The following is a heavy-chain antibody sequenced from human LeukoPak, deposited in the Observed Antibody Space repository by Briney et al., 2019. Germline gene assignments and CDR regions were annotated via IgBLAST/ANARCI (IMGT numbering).Heavy chain of an antibody. CDR2: IYHSGST. CDR3: ARQANLFWSGYYLFDY. J-gene: IGHJ4*02. Sequence: SETLSLTCTLSGGSITTTTYYWGWIRQPPGKGLEWIGSIYHSGSTYYNPSLKSRVTISVDMSKNQFSLKLSSVTAADTAVYYCARQANLFWSGYYLFDYWGQGTLVTVSS. V-gene: IGHV4-39*01. CDR1: GGSITTTTYY. D-gene: IGHD3-3*01.